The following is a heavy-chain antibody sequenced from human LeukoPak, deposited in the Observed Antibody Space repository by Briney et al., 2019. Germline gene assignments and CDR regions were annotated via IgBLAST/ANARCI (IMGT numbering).Heavy chain of an antibody. D-gene: IGHD3-3*01. V-gene: IGHV1-69*04. Sequence: SVKVSCKASGGTFSSYAISWVRQAPGQGLEWMGRIIPILGIANYAQKFQGRVTITADKSTSTAYMELSSLRSDDTAVYYCAIALRVRSLEWLSADDYWGQGTLVTVSS. CDR2: IIPILGIA. CDR3: AIALRVRSLEWLSADDY. J-gene: IGHJ4*02. CDR1: GGTFSSYA.